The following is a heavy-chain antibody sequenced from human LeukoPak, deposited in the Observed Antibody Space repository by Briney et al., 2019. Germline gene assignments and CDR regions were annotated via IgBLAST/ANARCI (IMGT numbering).Heavy chain of an antibody. J-gene: IGHJ5*02. CDR3: ARDPDSSSWYNWFDP. D-gene: IGHD6-13*01. CDR2: INTNTGNP. CDR1: GYTFTSYA. V-gene: IGHV7-4-1*02. Sequence: ASVTVSCKASGYTFTSYAMNWVRQAPGQGLEWMGWINTNTGNPTYAQGFTGRFVFSLDTSVSTAYLQISSLKAEDTAVYYCARDPDSSSWYNWFDPWGQGTLVTVSS.